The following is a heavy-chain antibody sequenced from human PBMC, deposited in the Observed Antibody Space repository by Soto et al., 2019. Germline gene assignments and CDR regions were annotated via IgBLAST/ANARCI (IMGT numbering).Heavy chain of an antibody. J-gene: IGHJ4*02. CDR3: ARARFYSNPTKFDY. CDR1: GFTFSSYS. D-gene: IGHD4-4*01. V-gene: IGHV3-48*02. CDR2: ISSSSSTI. Sequence: GSLRLSCAASGFTFSSYSMNWVRQAPGKGLEWVSYISSSSSTIYYADSVKGRFTISRDNAKNSLYLQMNSLRDEDTAVYYCARARFYSNPTKFDYWGQGTLVTVSS.